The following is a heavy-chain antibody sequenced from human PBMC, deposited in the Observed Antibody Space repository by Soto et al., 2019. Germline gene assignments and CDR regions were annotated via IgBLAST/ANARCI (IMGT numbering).Heavy chain of an antibody. CDR2: SSYDEGKK. V-gene: IGHV3-30-3*01. CDR1: GFTFSTYA. Sequence: QVHLVESGGGVVQPGRSLRLSCAASGFTFSTYAMHWVRQAPGKGLEWVAVSSYDEGKKYYADSVKGRFTISRDNSKNTLYLQMNSLRAEDTAVYYCARVNGLYYYTLGVWGQLTTVTVSS. CDR3: ARVNGLYYYTLGV. D-gene: IGHD2-8*01. J-gene: IGHJ6*02.